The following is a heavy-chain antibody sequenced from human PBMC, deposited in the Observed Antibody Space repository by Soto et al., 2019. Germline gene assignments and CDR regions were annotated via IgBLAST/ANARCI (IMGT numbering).Heavy chain of an antibody. CDR2: IIPTLGIA. V-gene: IGHV1-69*02. CDR1: GGTFSSYT. CDR3: ERRWSGGCYDSYYFDF. D-gene: IGHD5-12*01. J-gene: IGHJ4*02. Sequence: QVQLVQSGAEVKKPGSSVKVSCKASGGTFSSYTISWVRQAPGQGLEWMGRIIPTLGIANYARQFQGRVKSTSDKPTSTAYMELSSLRSEDTAVYYCERRWSGGCYDSYYFDFWGQGTLVTVSS.